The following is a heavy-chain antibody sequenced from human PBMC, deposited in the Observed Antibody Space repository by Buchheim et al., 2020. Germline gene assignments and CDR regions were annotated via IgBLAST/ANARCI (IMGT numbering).Heavy chain of an antibody. V-gene: IGHV3-66*01. CDR3: VRDLGGTYSLDY. CDR2: IYTGGST. CDR1: GFTVNTKY. J-gene: IGHJ4*02. Sequence: EVQLAESGGGLVQPGGSLRLSCVVSGFTVNTKYMSWVRQAPGKGLELVSVIYTGGSTHYADSVRGRFTIPRDNSKNTLYLQMNSLRAEDTAVYYCVRDLGGTYSLDYWGQGTL. D-gene: IGHD1-26*01.